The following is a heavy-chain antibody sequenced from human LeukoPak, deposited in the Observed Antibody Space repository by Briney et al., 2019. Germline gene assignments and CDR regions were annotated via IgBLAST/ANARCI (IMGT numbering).Heavy chain of an antibody. CDR2: IIPIFGTA. CDR1: GGTFGSYA. J-gene: IGHJ3*02. CDR3: ARDEERVDAFDI. Sequence: GASVKVSCKASGGTFGSYAISWVRQAPGQGLEWMGGIIPIFGTANYAQKFQGRVTITADESTSTAYMELSSLRSEDTAVYYCARDEERVDAFDIWGQGTMVTVSS. V-gene: IGHV1-69*13.